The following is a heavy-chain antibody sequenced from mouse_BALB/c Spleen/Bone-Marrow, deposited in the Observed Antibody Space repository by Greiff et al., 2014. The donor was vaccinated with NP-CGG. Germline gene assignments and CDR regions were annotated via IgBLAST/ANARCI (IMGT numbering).Heavy chain of an antibody. CDR2: IGYSGST. J-gene: IGHJ2*01. D-gene: IGHD1-1*01. Sequence: EVKLEESGPGLVKPSQSLSLTCTVTGYSITSDYAWNWIRQFPGKKLEWMGFIGYSGSTSYNPSLSSRISVTRDTSKNQFFLHLNSVTTEDTATYYCARDDYYGGSYFDYWGQGTTLTVSS. CDR3: ARDDYYGGSYFDY. V-gene: IGHV3-2*02. CDR1: GYSITSDYA.